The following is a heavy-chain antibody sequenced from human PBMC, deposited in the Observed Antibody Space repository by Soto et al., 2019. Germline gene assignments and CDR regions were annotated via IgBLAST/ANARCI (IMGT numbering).Heavy chain of an antibody. CDR1: GYTFTSYD. D-gene: IGHD6-19*01. V-gene: IGHV1-8*01. CDR2: MNPNSGNT. Sequence: QVQLVQSGAEVKKPGASVKVSCKTSGYTFTSYDINWMRQATGQGLEWMGWMNPNSGNTGYAQKFQGRVTMTRNTSTSTAYMDLSSLRSKDTAIYYFAGARAVAGNDYWGQGTLVTVSS. CDR3: AGARAVAGNDY. J-gene: IGHJ4*02.